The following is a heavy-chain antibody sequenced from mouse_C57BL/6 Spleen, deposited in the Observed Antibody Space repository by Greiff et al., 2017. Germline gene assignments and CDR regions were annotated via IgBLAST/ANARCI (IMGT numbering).Heavy chain of an antibody. J-gene: IGHJ1*03. CDR3: AREGLGQGYWYFDV. Sequence: QVQLQQSGAELARPGASVKLSCKASGYTFTSYGISWVKQRTGQGLEWIGEIYPRSGNTYYNEKFKGKDTLTADKSSSTAYMELRSLTSEDSAVYFCAREGLGQGYWYFDVWGTGTTVTVAS. D-gene: IGHD4-1*01. CDR2: IYPRSGNT. CDR1: GYTFTSYG. V-gene: IGHV1-81*01.